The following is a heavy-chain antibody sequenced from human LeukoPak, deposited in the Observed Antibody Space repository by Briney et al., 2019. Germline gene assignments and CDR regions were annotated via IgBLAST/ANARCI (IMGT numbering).Heavy chain of an antibody. Sequence: AASVKVSCKASGGTFSSYAISRVRQAPGQGLEWMGRFIPIFGTANYAQKFQGRVTITTDESTSTAYMELSSLRSEDTAVYYCARRSIGLYGPLFDPWGQGTLVTVSS. CDR2: FIPIFGTA. D-gene: IGHD2/OR15-2a*01. CDR3: ARRSIGLYGPLFDP. V-gene: IGHV1-69*05. CDR1: GGTFSSYA. J-gene: IGHJ5*02.